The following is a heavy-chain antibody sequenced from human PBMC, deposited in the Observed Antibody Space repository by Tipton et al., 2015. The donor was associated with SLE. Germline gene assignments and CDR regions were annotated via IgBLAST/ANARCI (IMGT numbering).Heavy chain of an antibody. CDR2: INHRGST. Sequence: TLSLTCAVYGGSFSGYYWTWIRQPPGKGLEWIGEINHRGSTNYNPSLKSRVTISVDTSKNQFSLKLGSVTAADTAVYYCASVKSLIGRHFDYWGQGTLVTVSS. CDR3: ASVKSLIGRHFDY. V-gene: IGHV4-34*01. CDR1: GGSFSGYY. J-gene: IGHJ4*02. D-gene: IGHD2-15*01.